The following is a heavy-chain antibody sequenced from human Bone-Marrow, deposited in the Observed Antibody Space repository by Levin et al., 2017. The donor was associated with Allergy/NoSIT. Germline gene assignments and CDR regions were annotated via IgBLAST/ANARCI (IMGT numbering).Heavy chain of an antibody. V-gene: IGHV3-7*01. J-gene: IGHJ5*02. D-gene: IGHD1-26*01. Sequence: GGSLRLSCTASRFSFRSYWMNWVRQAPGKGLEWVASIHPDGSETYYVDSVKGRFTISRDDAKNSLYLQLSSLGVEDTALYYCVTVPAVSEWFGPWGQGTLVTVSS. CDR1: RFSFRSYW. CDR2: IHPDGSET. CDR3: VTVPAVSEWFGP.